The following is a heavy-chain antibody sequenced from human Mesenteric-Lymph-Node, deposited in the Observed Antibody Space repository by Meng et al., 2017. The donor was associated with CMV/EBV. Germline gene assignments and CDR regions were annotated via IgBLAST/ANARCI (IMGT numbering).Heavy chain of an antibody. Sequence: ASVKVSCKASGYTFTGYYMRWVRQAPGQGLEWMGWINPNSGGTNYAQKFQGRVTMTRDTSISTAYMELRRLTSDDTAVYYCARDGPYSSTPEWFDPWGQGTLVTVSS. D-gene: IGHD6-13*01. V-gene: IGHV1-2*02. J-gene: IGHJ5*02. CDR3: ARDGPYSSTPEWFDP. CDR1: GYTFTGYY. CDR2: INPNSGGT.